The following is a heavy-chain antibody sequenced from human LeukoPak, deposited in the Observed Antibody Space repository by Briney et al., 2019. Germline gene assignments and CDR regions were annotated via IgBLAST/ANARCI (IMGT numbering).Heavy chain of an antibody. D-gene: IGHD3-16*01. V-gene: IGHV3-30*02. Sequence: GGSLRLSCAASGFTFSSYGMHSVRQAPGKGLEWVAFIRYDGSNKYYADSVKGRFTISRDNSKNTMYLQMNSLRVEDTAKYYCAKDLGYDYVWGEGNLYDCWGQGILVTVSS. CDR1: GFTFSSYG. CDR3: AKDLGYDYVWGEGNLYDC. J-gene: IGHJ4*02. CDR2: IRYDGSNK.